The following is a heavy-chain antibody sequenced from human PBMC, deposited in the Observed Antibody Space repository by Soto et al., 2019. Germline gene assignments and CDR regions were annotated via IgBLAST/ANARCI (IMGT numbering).Heavy chain of an antibody. CDR2: IYSGGST. Sequence: GGSLRLSCAASGFTVSSNYMSWVRQAPGKGLEWVSVIYSGGSTYYADSVKGRFTISRDNSKNTLYLQMNSLRAEDTAVYYCAREKGSSSGGIMYYFDYWGQGTLVTVSS. V-gene: IGHV3-66*01. D-gene: IGHD6-6*01. CDR1: GFTVSSNY. CDR3: AREKGSSSGGIMYYFDY. J-gene: IGHJ4*02.